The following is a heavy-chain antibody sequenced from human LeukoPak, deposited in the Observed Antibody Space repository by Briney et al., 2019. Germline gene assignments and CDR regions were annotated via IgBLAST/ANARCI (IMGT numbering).Heavy chain of an antibody. Sequence: ASVKVSCKASGYTFTSYYIHWVRQAPGQGLEWMGIINPSGGSAIYAQNFQGRVTMTRDTSTSTFYMELSSLRSEDTAVYFCARDVASSGYYWDWGQGTLVTVSS. D-gene: IGHD3-22*01. V-gene: IGHV1-46*01. CDR3: ARDVASSGYYWD. CDR2: INPSGGSA. J-gene: IGHJ4*02. CDR1: GYTFTSYY.